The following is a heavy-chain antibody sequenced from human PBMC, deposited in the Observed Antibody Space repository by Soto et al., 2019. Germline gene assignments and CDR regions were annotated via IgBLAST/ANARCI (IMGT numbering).Heavy chain of an antibody. CDR3: ARAGPILTGSPGAFDI. J-gene: IGHJ3*02. D-gene: IGHD3-9*01. Sequence: QVQLVQSGAEVKKPGASVKDSCKASGYTFTSYAMHWVRQAPGQRLERMGWINAGNGNTKYSQKFQGRVTITRDTSASTAYRELSSLRSEDTAVYYCARAGPILTGSPGAFDICGQGTMVTVSS. CDR2: INAGNGNT. CDR1: GYTFTSYA. V-gene: IGHV1-3*01.